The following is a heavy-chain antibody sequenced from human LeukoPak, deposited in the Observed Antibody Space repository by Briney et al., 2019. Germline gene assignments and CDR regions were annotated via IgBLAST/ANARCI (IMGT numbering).Heavy chain of an antibody. CDR1: GFTFSTYA. D-gene: IGHD6-19*01. CDR2: ISGSGANT. V-gene: IGHV3-23*01. CDR3: AKERAGSTNPYYFDY. Sequence: PGGSLRLSCAASGFTFSTYAMSWVRQAPGKGLEWVSTISGSGANTYYADSVRGRFTISRDNSKNTLYLHMNSLRAEDTAVYYCAKERAGSTNPYYFDYWGQGTLVTVSS. J-gene: IGHJ4*02.